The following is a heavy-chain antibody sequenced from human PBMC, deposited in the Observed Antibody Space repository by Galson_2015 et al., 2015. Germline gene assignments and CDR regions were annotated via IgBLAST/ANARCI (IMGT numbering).Heavy chain of an antibody. CDR2: IYWDDDK. CDR1: GFSLSTSGVG. D-gene: IGHD6-6*01. Sequence: PALVKPTQTLTLTCTFSGFSLSTSGVGVGWNRQPPGKALEWLALIYWDDDKRYSPSLKSRLTITKDTSKNQVVLTMTNMDPVDTATYYCAHGSIAARPMDVWGQGTTVTVSS. J-gene: IGHJ6*02. CDR3: AHGSIAARPMDV. V-gene: IGHV2-5*02.